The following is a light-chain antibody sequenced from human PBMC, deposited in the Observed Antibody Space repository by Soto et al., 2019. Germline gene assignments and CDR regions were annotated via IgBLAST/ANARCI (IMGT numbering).Light chain of an antibody. CDR2: AAS. Sequence: EMIWTQSPATLSVSQGGRATLSCRASQSLTNNLAWYQQKPGQDPRLLIYAASTRATGIPARFSGSGSGTDFTLTISSLQCEDFAVDHCQHRGTFGQGTKVEIK. V-gene: IGKV3-15*01. CDR3: QHRGT. J-gene: IGKJ1*01. CDR1: QSLTNN.